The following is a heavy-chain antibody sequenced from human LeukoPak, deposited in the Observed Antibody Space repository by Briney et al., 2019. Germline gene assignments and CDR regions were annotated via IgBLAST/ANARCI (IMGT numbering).Heavy chain of an antibody. CDR2: ISSSSSTI. CDR3: ASHGYFLDY. CDR1: GFTFSSYS. Sequence: GGSLRLSCAASGFTFSSYSMNWVRQAPGKGLEWVSYISSSSSTIYYADSVKGRFTISRDNAKNSLYLQMNSLRAEDTAVYYCASHGYFLDYWGQGTLVTVSS. D-gene: IGHD2-2*03. V-gene: IGHV3-48*04. J-gene: IGHJ4*02.